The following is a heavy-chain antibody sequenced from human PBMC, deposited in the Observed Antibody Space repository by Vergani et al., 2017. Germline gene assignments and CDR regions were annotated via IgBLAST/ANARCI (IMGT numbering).Heavy chain of an antibody. J-gene: IGHJ5*01. CDR3: ARARCIETCYMSNWRDS. CDR2: IKSDGSIT. D-gene: IGHD3-9*01. CDR1: GFSFNSYW. V-gene: IGHV3-74*03. Sequence: DVHLAESGGGFFQPGGSLRLSCSASGFSFNSYWMHWVRQVPGKGLLCVSRIKSDGSITAYADSVKGRFTISRDNAQNTLYLQMNSLRVEDTGVYYCARARCIETCYMSNWRDSWGQGTLVTVSS.